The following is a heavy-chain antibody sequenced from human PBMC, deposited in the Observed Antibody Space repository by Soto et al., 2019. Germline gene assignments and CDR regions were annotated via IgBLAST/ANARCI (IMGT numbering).Heavy chain of an antibody. CDR1: GFTFSSYG. J-gene: IGHJ6*02. CDR3: AKDRSTGDYDYGMDV. V-gene: IGHV3-30*18. Sequence: GGSLRLSWAPSGFTFSSYGMHWVRQAPGKGLEWVAVISCDGSNKYYAYSVKARFTISRAYSKNPLYLQMTSLRADETDVYYCAKDRSTGDYDYGMDVWGQGTTVTVCS. CDR2: ISCDGSNK.